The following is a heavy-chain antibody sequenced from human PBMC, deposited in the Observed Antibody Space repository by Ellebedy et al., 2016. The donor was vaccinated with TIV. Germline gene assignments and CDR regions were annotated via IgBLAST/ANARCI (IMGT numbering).Heavy chain of an antibody. D-gene: IGHD4-23*01. Sequence: MPGGSLRLSCATSGFTFSSYDMHWIRKPPGKGLEWIGSIYYSGSAYYNPSLKSRVTVSVDTSKHQFSLNLSSVTAADTAVYYCARDPVGVGPAFDVWGQGTMVTVSS. CDR2: IYYSGSA. J-gene: IGHJ3*01. CDR1: GFTFSSYD. CDR3: ARDPVGVGPAFDV. V-gene: IGHV4-38-2*02.